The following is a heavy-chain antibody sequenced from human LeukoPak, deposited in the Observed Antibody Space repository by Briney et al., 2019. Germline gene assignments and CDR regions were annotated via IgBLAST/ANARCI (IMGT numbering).Heavy chain of an antibody. D-gene: IGHD2-15*01. CDR2: ISGSGGST. CDR1: GFTFSSYA. J-gene: IGHJ3*02. CDR3: ATGVVAAFAFDI. V-gene: IGHV3-23*01. Sequence: GGSLRLSCAASGFTFSSYAMSWVRQAPGKGLEWVSAISGSGGSTYYADSVKGRFTISRDNSKNTLYLQMNSLRAEDTAVYYCATGVVAAFAFDIWGQGTMVTVPS.